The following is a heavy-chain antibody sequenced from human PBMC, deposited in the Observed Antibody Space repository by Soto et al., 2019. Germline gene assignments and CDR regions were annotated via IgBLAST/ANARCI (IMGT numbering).Heavy chain of an antibody. V-gene: IGHV3-23*01. CDR3: ARDRFGTGYFDY. CDR1: GFSFSTYT. J-gene: IGHJ4*02. CDR2: VTGSGGST. D-gene: IGHD3-10*01. Sequence: VQLLQSGGGFVQPGGSLRLSCAASGFSFSTYTMTWVRQAPGRGLEWVSTVTGSGGSTYYADSVKGRFTISRDNSKNTLFLQINSLRAEDTALYYCARDRFGTGYFDYWGQGTLVTVSS.